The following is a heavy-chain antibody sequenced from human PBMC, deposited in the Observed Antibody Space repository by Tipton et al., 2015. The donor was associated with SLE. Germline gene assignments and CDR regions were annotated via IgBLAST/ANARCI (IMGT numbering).Heavy chain of an antibody. CDR3: ATEGWLVPRDI. J-gene: IGHJ3*02. D-gene: IGHD6-19*01. CDR2: ISSSSSYI. V-gene: IGHV3-21*04. CDR1: GFTFSSYS. Sequence: GSLRLSCAASGFTFSSYSMNWVRQAPGKGLEWVSSISSSSSYIYYADSVKGRFTISRDNSKNTLYLQMNSLRAEDTAVYYCATEGWLVPRDIWGQGTMVTVSS.